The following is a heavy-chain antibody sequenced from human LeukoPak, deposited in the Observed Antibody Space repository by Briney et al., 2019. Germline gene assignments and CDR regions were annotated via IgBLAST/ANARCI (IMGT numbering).Heavy chain of an antibody. D-gene: IGHD3-10*01. Sequence: GGSLRLSCAASGFTVSSNYMSWVRQAPGKGLEWVSVIYSGGSTYYAESVKGRFTISRDNSKNTLYLQMNSLRAEDTAVYYCAREPWPRGLAVWGQGTLVTVSS. CDR3: AREPWPRGLAV. J-gene: IGHJ4*02. V-gene: IGHV3-66*01. CDR1: GFTVSSNY. CDR2: IYSGGST.